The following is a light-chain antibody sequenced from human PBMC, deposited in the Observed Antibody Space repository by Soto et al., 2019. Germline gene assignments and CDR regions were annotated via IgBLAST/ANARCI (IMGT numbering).Light chain of an antibody. J-gene: IGKJ2*01. Sequence: IQLTQSPSSLSASVGDRVTVTCRASQSVNIYLNWYQQKPGKAPTLLIYAASSLQSGVPSRFSGGGSRTDFNLTISSLTPEDFATYYCQQSYRSPYTFGQGTKMDI. V-gene: IGKV1-39*01. CDR3: QQSYRSPYT. CDR1: QSVNIY. CDR2: AAS.